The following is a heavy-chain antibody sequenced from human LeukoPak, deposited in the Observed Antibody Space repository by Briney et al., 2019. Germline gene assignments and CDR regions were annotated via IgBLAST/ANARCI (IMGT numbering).Heavy chain of an antibody. J-gene: IGHJ4*02. V-gene: IGHV4-39*07. Sequence: SETLSLTCTVSGGSISSSSYYWGWIRQPPGKGLEWIGEINHSGSTNYNPSLKSRVTISVDTSKNQFSLKLSSVTAADTAVYYCARGPHDFWSGYWGRPFDYWGQGTLVTVSS. CDR1: GGSISSSSYY. D-gene: IGHD3-3*01. CDR3: ARGPHDFWSGYWGRPFDY. CDR2: INHSGST.